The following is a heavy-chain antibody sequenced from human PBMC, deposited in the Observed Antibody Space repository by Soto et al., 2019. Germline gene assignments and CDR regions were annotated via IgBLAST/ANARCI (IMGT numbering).Heavy chain of an antibody. D-gene: IGHD3-22*01. Sequence: GGSLRLSCAASGFTFSSYAMHWVRQAPGKGLEWVAVISYDGSNKYYADSVKGRFTISRDNSKNTLYLQMNSLRTEDTAVYYCARDGRGYDSSGYYEFLGFRGYWGQGTLVTGSS. CDR3: ARDGRGYDSSGYYEFLGFRGY. CDR1: GFTFSSYA. CDR2: ISYDGSNK. J-gene: IGHJ4*02. V-gene: IGHV3-30-3*01.